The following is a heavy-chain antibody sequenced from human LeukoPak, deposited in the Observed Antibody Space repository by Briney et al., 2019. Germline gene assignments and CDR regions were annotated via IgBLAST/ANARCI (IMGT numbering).Heavy chain of an antibody. CDR3: VSTLRFLPYRRFDY. V-gene: IGHV4-39*01. CDR1: GNSFRSSSFY. D-gene: IGHD3-3*01. CDR2: IYYSGTA. J-gene: IGHJ4*02. Sequence: SETLSLTCTVSGNSFRSSSFYWGWIRQPPGKGLEWIGSIYYSGTAYYNPPLKSRVTISGDASRNQFSLRLSSVTASDTAVYYCVSTLRFLPYRRFDYWGQGTLVTVSS.